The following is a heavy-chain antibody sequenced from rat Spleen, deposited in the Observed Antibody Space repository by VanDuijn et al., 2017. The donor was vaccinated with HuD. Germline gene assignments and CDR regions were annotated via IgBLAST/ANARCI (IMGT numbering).Heavy chain of an antibody. CDR3: ARRAALGWYFDF. CDR1: GYTFTSYY. D-gene: IGHD5-1*01. J-gene: IGHJ1*01. V-gene: IGHV1-43*01. Sequence: QVQLQQSGAELAKPGSSVKISCEASGYTFTSYYLSWIKQTTGQGPEYIGYVNTGSGGSNYNEKFKGKVTLTVDKSSSTAFMQLSSLTPDDSAVYYCARRAALGWYFDFWGPGTMVTVSS. CDR2: VNTGSGGS.